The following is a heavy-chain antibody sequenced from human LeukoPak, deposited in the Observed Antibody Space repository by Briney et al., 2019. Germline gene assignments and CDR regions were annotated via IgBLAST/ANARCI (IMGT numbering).Heavy chain of an antibody. Sequence: GGCLRLSCAASGFTFSTYTMNWVRQAPGKGLEWVSSISSTTTYICHADSVKGRFTISRDSAKNSLYLQMNGLRAEDTAVYYCARELTNEGFDYWGQGTLVTVSS. J-gene: IGHJ4*02. CDR1: GFTFSTYT. V-gene: IGHV3-21*01. CDR3: ARELTNEGFDY. D-gene: IGHD1-1*01. CDR2: ISSTTTYI.